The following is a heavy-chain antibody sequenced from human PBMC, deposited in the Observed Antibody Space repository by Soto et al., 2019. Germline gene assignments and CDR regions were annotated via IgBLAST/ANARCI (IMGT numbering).Heavy chain of an antibody. D-gene: IGHD1-26*01. V-gene: IGHV3-23*01. Sequence: PGGSLRLSCAASAFSLSSYAMTWVRQAPGKGLEWVSSVSTSIDATYYADSVKGRFTISRDDSKNTLYLQMNSLRAEASAVYYCAKDRTGEARHFDYWGQGTQVTASS. J-gene: IGHJ4*02. CDR3: AKDRTGEARHFDY. CDR2: VSTSIDAT. CDR1: AFSLSSYA.